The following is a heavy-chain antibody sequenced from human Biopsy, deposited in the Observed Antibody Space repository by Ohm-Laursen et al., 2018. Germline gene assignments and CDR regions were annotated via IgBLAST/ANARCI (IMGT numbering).Heavy chain of an antibody. D-gene: IGHD6-13*01. J-gene: IGHJ6*02. V-gene: IGHV2-70*11. CDR1: GFSLSARGLC. CDR2: VDWDDYK. Sequence: TQTLTLTGSFSGFSLSARGLCVSWIRQAPGKALEWLARVDWDDYKDYSASLQTKLSISKDTSNDQVVLTVNNVDPADTATYYCARTPILIVSAGLVYRHRRHLQGMDVWGQGITVTVS. CDR3: ARTPILIVSAGLVYRHRRHLQGMDV.